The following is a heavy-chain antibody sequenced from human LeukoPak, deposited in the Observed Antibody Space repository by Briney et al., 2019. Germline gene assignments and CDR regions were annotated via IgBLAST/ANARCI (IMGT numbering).Heavy chain of an antibody. CDR2: IKEDGSAK. J-gene: IGHJ6*02. Sequence: GGSLRLSCAASGFTFSSYELNWVRQAPGKGLEWVANIKEDGSAKYYVDSVKGRFTISRDNAKNSLYLQMNSLRAEDTAVYYCVMDMDVWGQGTTVTVSS. CDR1: GFTFSSYE. V-gene: IGHV3-7*05. CDR3: VMDMDV.